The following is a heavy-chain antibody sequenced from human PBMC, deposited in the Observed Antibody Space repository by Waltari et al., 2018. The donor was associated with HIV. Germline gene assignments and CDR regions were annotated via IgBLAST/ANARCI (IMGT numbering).Heavy chain of an antibody. CDR2: VYYSGST. J-gene: IGHJ5*02. CDR3: ARFYPDTIFGANWFDP. V-gene: IGHV4-61*01. CDR1: DGSVSNGSYY. Sequence: QVQLQESGPGLVKPSETLSLTCTVSDGSVSNGSYYWSWIRQPPGKGLEWIGYVYYSGSTKYNPSLESRVTISIDTSKNQFSLKMNSVTAADTAVFYCARFYPDTIFGANWFDPWGQGTLVTVSS. D-gene: IGHD3-3*01.